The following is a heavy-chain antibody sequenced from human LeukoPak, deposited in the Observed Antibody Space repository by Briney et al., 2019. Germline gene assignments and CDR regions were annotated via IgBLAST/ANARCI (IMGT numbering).Heavy chain of an antibody. V-gene: IGHV4-61*09. CDR3: ATAGRGVIIGYYYYYMDV. CDR1: GGSISSGTYY. CDR2: IYTSGTT. Sequence: SETLSLTCTVSGGSISSGTYYWSWIRQPAGKGLEWIGHIYTSGTTNYNPFLKSRVIILLDTSKNQFSLKLSSVTAADAAVYYCATAGRGVIIGYYYYYMDVWGKGTTVTVSS. J-gene: IGHJ6*03. D-gene: IGHD3-3*01.